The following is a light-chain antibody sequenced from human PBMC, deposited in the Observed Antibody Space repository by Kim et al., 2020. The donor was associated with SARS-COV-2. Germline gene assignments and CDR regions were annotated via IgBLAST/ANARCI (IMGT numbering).Light chain of an antibody. J-gene: IGLJ2*01. CDR3: QSGDSSVTV. CDR1: ALPKQY. V-gene: IGLV3-25*03. Sequence: SYELTQPPSVSVSPGQTARVTCSGGALPKQYAYWYQQKPGQAPLLVIYKDTERPSGIPERFSGSSSGTIVTLTISGVQAEDEADYYCQSGDSSVTVFGGGTQLTVL. CDR2: KDT.